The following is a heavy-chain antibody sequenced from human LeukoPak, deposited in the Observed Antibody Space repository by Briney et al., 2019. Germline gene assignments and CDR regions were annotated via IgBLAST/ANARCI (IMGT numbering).Heavy chain of an antibody. CDR1: GFTFSSYG. D-gene: IGHD6-19*01. Sequence: GGSLRLSCAASGFTFSSYGMHWVRQAPGKGLEWVAVISYDGSNKYYADSVKGRFTISRDNSKNTLYLQMNSLRAEDTAVYYCAKRYSSGSFDYWGQGTLVTVSS. CDR3: AKRYSSGSFDY. CDR2: ISYDGSNK. J-gene: IGHJ4*02. V-gene: IGHV3-30*18.